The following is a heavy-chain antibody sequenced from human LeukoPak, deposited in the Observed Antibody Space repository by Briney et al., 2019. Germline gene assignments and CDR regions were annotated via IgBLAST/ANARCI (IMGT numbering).Heavy chain of an antibody. J-gene: IGHJ6*02. V-gene: IGHV3-11*01. CDR1: GFTFSDYY. D-gene: IGHD3-3*01. CDR3: AGNFWSGSYYYYGMDV. CDR2: ISSSGSTI. Sequence: GGSLRLSCAASGFTFSDYYMSWIRQAPGKGLEWVSYISSSGSTICYADSVKGRFTISRDNAKNSLYLQMNSLRAEDTAVYYCAGNFWSGSYYYYGMDVWGQGTTVTVSS.